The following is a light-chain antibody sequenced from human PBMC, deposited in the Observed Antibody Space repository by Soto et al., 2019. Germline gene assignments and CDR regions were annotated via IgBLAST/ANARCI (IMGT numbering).Light chain of an antibody. CDR3: CSYAGNNWV. CDR1: SSDVGNYNL. Sequence: QSALTQPASVSGSPGQSITISCTGTSSDVGNYNLVSWYQQHPGKAPKLMVFEGTKRPSGVSTRFSGSKSGNTASLTISGLQAEDEADYYCCSYAGNNWVFGGGTQLTVL. J-gene: IGLJ3*02. CDR2: EGT. V-gene: IGLV2-23*01.